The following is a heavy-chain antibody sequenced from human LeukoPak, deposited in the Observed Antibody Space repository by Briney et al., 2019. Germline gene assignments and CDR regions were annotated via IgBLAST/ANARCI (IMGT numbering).Heavy chain of an antibody. CDR2: IYYSGST. D-gene: IGHD1-7*01. J-gene: IGHJ4*02. V-gene: IGHV4-59*01. CDR1: GGSISSYY. Sequence: PSETPSLTCTVSGGSISSYYWSWIRQPPGKGLEWIGYIYYSGSTNYNPTLKSRVTISVDTSKNQFSLKLSSVTAADTAVYYCAMRRSNSYYFDYWGQGTLVTVSS. CDR3: AMRRSNSYYFDY.